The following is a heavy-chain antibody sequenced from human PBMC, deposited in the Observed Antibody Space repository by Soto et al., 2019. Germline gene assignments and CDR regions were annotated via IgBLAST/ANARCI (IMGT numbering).Heavy chain of an antibody. CDR3: ARMGFSPNWFDP. D-gene: IGHD3-3*01. Sequence: SVKVSCKASGGTFSSYAISWVRQAPGQGLEWMGGIIPIFGTANYAQKFQGRVTITADKSTSTAYMELSSLRSEDTAVYYCARMGFSPNWFDPWGQGTLVTVS. J-gene: IGHJ5*02. V-gene: IGHV1-69*06. CDR2: IIPIFGTA. CDR1: GGTFSSYA.